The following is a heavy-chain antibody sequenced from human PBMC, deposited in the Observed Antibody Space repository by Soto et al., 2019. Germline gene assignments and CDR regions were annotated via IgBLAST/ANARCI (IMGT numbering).Heavy chain of an antibody. CDR1: GFTFSDYY. CDR3: ARDGSRSYYYGMDV. V-gene: IGHV3-11*05. Sequence: WGSLRLPCTAPGFTFSDYYTSWISKAPGKGLEWISYSSSSTGYTNYADSVKGRFASSRDNAKNSLYLQMNSLRGDDTAVYYCARDGSRSYYYGMDVLRQGSTVTVSS. CDR2: SSSSTGYT. J-gene: IGHJ6*01. D-gene: IGHD3-10*01.